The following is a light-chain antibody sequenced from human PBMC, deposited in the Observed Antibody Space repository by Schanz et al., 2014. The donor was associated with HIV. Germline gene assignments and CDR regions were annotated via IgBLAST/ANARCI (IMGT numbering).Light chain of an antibody. Sequence: DIVMTQSPDSLAVSLGERATINCKSSQSVLYNSNNKNYLAWYQQKPGQPPNLLIYWASTRESGVPDRFSGGGSGTDFTLTISSLQAEDVAVYYCQQYYSTPPYTFGQGTKLEIK. CDR3: QQYYSTPPYT. J-gene: IGKJ2*01. CDR1: QSVLYNSNNKNY. V-gene: IGKV4-1*01. CDR2: WAS.